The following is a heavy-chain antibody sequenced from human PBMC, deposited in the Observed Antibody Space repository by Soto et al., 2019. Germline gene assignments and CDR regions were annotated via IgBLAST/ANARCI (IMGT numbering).Heavy chain of an antibody. CDR1: GGSISSYY. CDR3: ASTVVVTAIHGP. J-gene: IGHJ5*02. CDR2: ISYSGNT. D-gene: IGHD2-21*02. V-gene: IGHV4-59*06. Sequence: SETLSLTCTVSGGSISSYYWSWIRQPPGKGLEWIGYISYSGNTYYNASPQSRISMSLDSSKNQFSLTLSSVTAADTAVYYCASTVVVTAIHGPWGQGTLVTVPS.